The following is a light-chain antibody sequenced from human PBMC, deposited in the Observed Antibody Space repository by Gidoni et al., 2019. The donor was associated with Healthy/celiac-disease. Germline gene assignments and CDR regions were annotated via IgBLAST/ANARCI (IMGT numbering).Light chain of an antibody. V-gene: IGKV3-15*01. CDR1: QSVSSN. CDR3: QQYNNWPPDT. Sequence: TLSVSPGERATLSCRASQSVSSNLAWYQQKPGQAPRLLIYGASTRATGIPARFSGSGSGTEFTLTISSLQSEDFAVYYCQQYNNWPPDTFGQGTKLEIK. CDR2: GAS. J-gene: IGKJ2*01.